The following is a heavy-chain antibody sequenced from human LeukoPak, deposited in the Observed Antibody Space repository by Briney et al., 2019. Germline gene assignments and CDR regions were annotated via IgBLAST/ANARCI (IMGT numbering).Heavy chain of an antibody. V-gene: IGHV4-34*01. CDR3: ARGGSIFGVVTQGVFDY. J-gene: IGHJ4*02. CDR2: INHSGST. Sequence: GSLRLSCTVSGFTVSSNSMSWIRQPPGKGLEWIGEINHSGSTNYNPSLKSRVTISVDTSKNQFSLKLSSVTAADTAVYYCARGGSIFGVVTQGVFDYWGQGTLVTVSS. D-gene: IGHD3-3*01. CDR1: GFTVSSNS.